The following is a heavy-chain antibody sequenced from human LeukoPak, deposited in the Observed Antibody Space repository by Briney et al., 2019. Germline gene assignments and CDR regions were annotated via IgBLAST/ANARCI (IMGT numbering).Heavy chain of an antibody. Sequence: PGGSLRLSCAASGFTFSSYSMNWVRQPPGKGLEWIGSIYYSGSTYYNPSLKSRVTISVDTSKNQFSLKLSSVTAADTAVYYCARHTKVNGDLYPFDYWGQGTLVTVSS. J-gene: IGHJ4*02. V-gene: IGHV4-39*01. D-gene: IGHD4-17*01. CDR3: ARHTKVNGDLYPFDY. CDR2: IYYSGST. CDR1: GFTFSSYSMN.